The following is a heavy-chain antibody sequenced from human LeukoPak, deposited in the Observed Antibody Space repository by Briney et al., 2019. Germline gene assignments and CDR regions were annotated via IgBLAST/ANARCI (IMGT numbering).Heavy chain of an antibody. Sequence: GGSLRLSCAASGFTFSSYGMHWVRQAPGKGLEWVAVISYDGSNKYYADSVKGRFTISRDNSKNTLYLQMNSLRAEDTAVYYCAEDRLLWFGESGMDAWGQGTTVTVSS. D-gene: IGHD3-10*01. CDR1: GFTFSSYG. CDR3: AEDRLLWFGESGMDA. CDR2: ISYDGSNK. J-gene: IGHJ6*02. V-gene: IGHV3-30*18.